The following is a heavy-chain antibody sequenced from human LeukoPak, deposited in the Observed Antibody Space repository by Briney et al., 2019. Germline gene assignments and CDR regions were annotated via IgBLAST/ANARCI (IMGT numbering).Heavy chain of an antibody. CDR3: ARDKGGIAVAFNWFDP. CDR1: GFTVSSNY. V-gene: IGHV3-21*01. CDR2: ISYTGTYI. D-gene: IGHD6-19*01. Sequence: GGSLRLSCAASGFTVSSNYMSWVRQAPGKGLEWVSSISYTGTYIYYADSVKGRFTISRDNAQNSLYLQMNSLRAEDTAVYYCARDKGGIAVAFNWFDPWGQGTLVTVSS. J-gene: IGHJ5*02.